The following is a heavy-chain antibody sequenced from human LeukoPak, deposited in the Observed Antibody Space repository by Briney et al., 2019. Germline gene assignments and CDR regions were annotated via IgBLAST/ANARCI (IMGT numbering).Heavy chain of an antibody. CDR3: ARGGDILTGYYRFDY. D-gene: IGHD3-9*01. J-gene: IGHJ4*02. Sequence: SETLSLTCTVSGGSINSYYRSWIRQPPGKGLEWIGYIYYSGSTNYNPSLKSRVTISVDTSKNQFSLKLSSVTAADTAVYYCARGGDILTGYYRFDYWGQGTLVTVSS. CDR1: GGSINSYY. V-gene: IGHV4-59*08. CDR2: IYYSGST.